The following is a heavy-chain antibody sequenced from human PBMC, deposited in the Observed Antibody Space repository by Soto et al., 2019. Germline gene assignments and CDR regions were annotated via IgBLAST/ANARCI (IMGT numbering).Heavy chain of an antibody. D-gene: IGHD6-13*01. J-gene: IGHJ6*02. CDR3: ARDHSSSWYGKDYYYGMDV. Sequence: ASVKVSCKASGYTFTGYYMHWVRQAPGQGLEWMGWINPNSGGTNYAQKFQGWVTMTRDTSISTAYMELSRLRSDDTAVYYCARDHSSSWYGKDYYYGMDVWGQGTTVTVSS. CDR1: GYTFTGYY. CDR2: INPNSGGT. V-gene: IGHV1-2*04.